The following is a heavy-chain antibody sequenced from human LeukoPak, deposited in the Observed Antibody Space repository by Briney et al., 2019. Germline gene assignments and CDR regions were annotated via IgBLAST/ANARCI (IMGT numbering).Heavy chain of an antibody. Sequence: GGSLRLSCVASGFPFDRYWMSWVRQAPGKGLEWVANIKHDGSEKNFVDSVKGRFTISRDNAENSLFLQMNSLRADDTAVYFCARQPIYEAYFDFWGQGTLITVSS. V-gene: IGHV3-7*01. CDR2: IKHDGSEK. J-gene: IGHJ4*02. CDR1: GFPFDRYW. D-gene: IGHD3-16*01. CDR3: ARQPIYEAYFDF.